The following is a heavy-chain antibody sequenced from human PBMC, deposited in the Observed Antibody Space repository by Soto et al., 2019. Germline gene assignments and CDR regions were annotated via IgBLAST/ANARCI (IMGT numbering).Heavy chain of an antibody. D-gene: IGHD2-2*02. CDR1: GFTFSSYA. CDR2: ISGSGGST. Sequence: EVQLLESGGGLVQPGGSLRLSCAASGFTFSSYAMSWVRQAPGKGLEWVSAISGSGGSTYYADSVKGRFTISRDNSKNTLYLQMNSLRAEDTAVYYCANCRIVLVPAAIFCFDPWGQGTLVTVS. V-gene: IGHV3-23*01. J-gene: IGHJ5*02. CDR3: ANCRIVLVPAAIFCFDP.